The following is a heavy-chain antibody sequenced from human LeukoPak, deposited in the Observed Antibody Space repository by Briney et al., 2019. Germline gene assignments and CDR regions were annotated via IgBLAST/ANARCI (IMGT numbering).Heavy chain of an antibody. J-gene: IGHJ6*04. V-gene: IGHV4-31*03. Sequence: SETLSLTCTVSGGSISSGGYYWSWIRQHPGKGLEWIGYIYYSGSTYYNPSLKSRVTISVDTSKNQFSLKLSSVTAADTAVYYCARGRVLRYFDWSIDSPHYYGMDVWGKGTTVTVSS. CDR1: GGSISSGGYY. CDR2: IYYSGST. D-gene: IGHD3-9*01. CDR3: ARGRVLRYFDWSIDSPHYYGMDV.